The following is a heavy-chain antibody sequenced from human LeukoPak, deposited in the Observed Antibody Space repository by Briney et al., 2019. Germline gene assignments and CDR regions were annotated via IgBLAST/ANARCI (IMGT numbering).Heavy chain of an antibody. V-gene: IGHV3-11*01. Sequence: GGSLRLSCTASGFPFSDSFMGWMRQSPGKGLEFNAYISSRSTTIYYADSVKGRFTISRDNAKNSVYLQMDSLRVDDTAVFFCAKGSLAVPTTPLDFWGQGTVVTVSS. CDR2: ISSRSTTI. D-gene: IGHD1-26*01. CDR1: GFPFSDSF. J-gene: IGHJ4*02. CDR3: AKGSLAVPTTPLDF.